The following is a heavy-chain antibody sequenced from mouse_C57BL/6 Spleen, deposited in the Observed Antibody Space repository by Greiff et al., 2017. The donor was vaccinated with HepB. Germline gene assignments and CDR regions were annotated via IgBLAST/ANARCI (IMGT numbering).Heavy chain of an antibody. Sequence: EVQLVESGGGLVKPGGSLKLSCAASGFTFSSYPMSWVRQTPEKRLEWVATISDGGSYTYYPDNVKGRFTISRDNAKNNLYLQMSHLKSEDTAMYYCARGPSTVVYAMDYWGQGTSVTVSS. CDR3: ARGPSTVVYAMDY. V-gene: IGHV5-4*01. J-gene: IGHJ4*01. D-gene: IGHD1-1*01. CDR1: GFTFSSYP. CDR2: ISDGGSYT.